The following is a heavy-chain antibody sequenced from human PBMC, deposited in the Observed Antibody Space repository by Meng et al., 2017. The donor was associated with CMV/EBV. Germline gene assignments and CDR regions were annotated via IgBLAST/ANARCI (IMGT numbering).Heavy chain of an antibody. CDR1: GFTFSRHG. Sequence: SGFTFSRHGMHWVRQAPGKVLAWVAVIWYDGSNKYYADSVKGRFTISRDNSKNTLYLQMNSLRAEDTAVYYCAKQVVPAASGGEELDYWGQGTLVTVSS. V-gene: IGHV3-33*06. CDR3: AKQVVPAASGGEELDY. CDR2: IWYDGSNK. J-gene: IGHJ4*02. D-gene: IGHD2-2*01.